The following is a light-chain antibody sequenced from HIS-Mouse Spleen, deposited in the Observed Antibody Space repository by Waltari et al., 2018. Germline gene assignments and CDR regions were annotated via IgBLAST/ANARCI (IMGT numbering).Light chain of an antibody. CDR1: ALPKKY. CDR3: YSTDSSGNHRV. J-gene: IGLJ2*01. CDR2: EDS. V-gene: IGLV3-10*01. Sequence: YELPQPPSVSVSPGQTARITCTGDALPKKYSYWYQQKSGQAPVLVIYEDSKRPSGIPERFSGSSSGTMATLTISGAQVEDEADYYCYSTDSSGNHRVFGGGTKLTVL.